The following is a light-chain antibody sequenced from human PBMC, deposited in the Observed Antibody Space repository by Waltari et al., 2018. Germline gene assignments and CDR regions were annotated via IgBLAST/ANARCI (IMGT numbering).Light chain of an antibody. Sequence: QSALTQPASVSGSPGQSITIFCTGTSSYVGSYNLVSWYQKHQGKAPKLIIYEVNKWPSGGSNRFAGSKFGNTASLTSSGLQAEDEADYYCSSYAGGNTYVIFGGGTKLTVL. V-gene: IGLV2-23*02. CDR2: EVN. CDR3: SSYAGGNTYVI. J-gene: IGLJ2*01. CDR1: SSYVGSYNL.